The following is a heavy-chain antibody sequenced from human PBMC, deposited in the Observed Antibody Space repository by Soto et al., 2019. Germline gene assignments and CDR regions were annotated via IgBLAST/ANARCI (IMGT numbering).Heavy chain of an antibody. V-gene: IGHV3-74*01. D-gene: IGHD3-10*01. CDR2: IHNDGRNT. CDR3: ARQNNYGSDY. J-gene: IGHJ4*02. Sequence: VQLVESGGGLVQPGGSLRLSCAASGFTFSNYWMQWVRQAPGKGLVWVSRIHNDGRNTIYADSVKGRFTISRDNAKNTLYLQMNGLRAEETAVYYCARQNNYGSDYWGQGTLVTVSS. CDR1: GFTFSNYW.